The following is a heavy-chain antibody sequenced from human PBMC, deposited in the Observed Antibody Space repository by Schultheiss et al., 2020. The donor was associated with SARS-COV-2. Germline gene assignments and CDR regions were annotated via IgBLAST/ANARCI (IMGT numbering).Heavy chain of an antibody. CDR2: ISYDGSNK. Sequence: GGSLRLSCAASGFTFSSYAMHWVRQAPGKGLEWVAVISYDGSNKYYADSVKGRFTISRDNSKNTVHLQMNSPRAEDTGIYYCARVHRTIYIIDASDIWGQGTMVTVSS. V-gene: IGHV3-30*04. D-gene: IGHD3-3*01. CDR3: ARVHRTIYIIDASDI. J-gene: IGHJ3*02. CDR1: GFTFSSYA.